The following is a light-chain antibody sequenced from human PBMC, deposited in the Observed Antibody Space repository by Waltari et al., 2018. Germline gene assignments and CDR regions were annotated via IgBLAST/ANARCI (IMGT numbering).Light chain of an antibody. CDR1: NIGGKS. CDR3: QVWDTTSDHVV. Sequence: SYVLTQPPSVSVAPGKTARITCGGNNIGGKSVHWYQQRPGQAPLRVLYDVRGRPSGIPERFSASNSGNTATLTISRVEGEDEADYYCQVWDTTSDHVVFGGGTQLTVL. V-gene: IGLV3-21*03. J-gene: IGLJ2*01. CDR2: DVR.